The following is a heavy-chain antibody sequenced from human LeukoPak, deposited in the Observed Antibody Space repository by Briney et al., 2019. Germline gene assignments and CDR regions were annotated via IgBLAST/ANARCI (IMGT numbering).Heavy chain of an antibody. V-gene: IGHV1-69*01. Sequence: SVKVSCKASGGTFSSYAISWVRQAPGQGLEWMGGIIPIFGTANYAQKFQGRVTITADESTSTAYMGLSSLRSEDTAVYYCAFGVVVPAAMNAFDIWGQGTMVTVSS. CDR2: IIPIFGTA. CDR1: GGTFSSYA. J-gene: IGHJ3*02. CDR3: AFGVVVPAAMNAFDI. D-gene: IGHD2-2*01.